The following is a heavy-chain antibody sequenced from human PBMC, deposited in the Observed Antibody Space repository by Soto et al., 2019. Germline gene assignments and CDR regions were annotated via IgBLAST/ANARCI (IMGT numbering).Heavy chain of an antibody. V-gene: IGHV4-31*03. J-gene: IGHJ3*02. CDR1: GGSISSGGYY. CDR2: IYYSGST. Sequence: SETLSLTCTVSGGSISSGGYYWSWIRQHPGKGLEWIGYIYYSGSTYYNSSLKSRVTISVDTSKNQFSLKLSSVTAADTAVYYCAIAATVLPPDASDIWCQGPMVTLSS. CDR3: AIAATVLPPDASDI. D-gene: IGHD4-17*01.